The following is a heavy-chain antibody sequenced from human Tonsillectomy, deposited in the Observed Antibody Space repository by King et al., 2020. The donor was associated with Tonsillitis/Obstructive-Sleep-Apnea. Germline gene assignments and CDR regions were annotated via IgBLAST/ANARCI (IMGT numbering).Heavy chain of an antibody. Sequence: VQLVESGGGLVQPGGSLRLSCAASGFTFSSYWMHWVRQAPGKGLVWVSRINSDGSSTSYADSVKGRFTISRDNAKNTLYLQMNRLRAEDTAVYYCARDLDPYSSGWTGAFDIWGQGTMVTVSS. V-gene: IGHV3-74*01. J-gene: IGHJ3*02. D-gene: IGHD6-19*01. CDR3: ARDLDPYSSGWTGAFDI. CDR1: GFTFSSYW. CDR2: INSDGSST.